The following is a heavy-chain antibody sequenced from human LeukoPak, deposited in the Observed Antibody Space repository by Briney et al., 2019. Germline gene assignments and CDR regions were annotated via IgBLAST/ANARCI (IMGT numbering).Heavy chain of an antibody. D-gene: IGHD2-2*01. Sequence: PSETLSLTCTASGGSISSSSYYWGWIRQPPGKGLDWIGSIYYSGSTYYNPSLKSRVTISVDTSKNQFSLKLSSVTAADTAVYYCASLIVVVPAAISFAFDIWGQGTMVTVSS. V-gene: IGHV4-39*01. CDR1: GGSISSSSYY. CDR2: IYYSGST. CDR3: ASLIVVVPAAISFAFDI. J-gene: IGHJ3*02.